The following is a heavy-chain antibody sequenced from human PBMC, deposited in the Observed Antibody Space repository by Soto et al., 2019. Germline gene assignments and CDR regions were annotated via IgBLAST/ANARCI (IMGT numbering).Heavy chain of an antibody. J-gene: IGHJ5*02. Sequence: QVQLQESGPGLVKPSQTLSLTCTVSGGSISSGGFYWSWIRHHPGKGLEWIGYIYYSGSTYYNPSLTSRVTISVDTSKNQFSLRLSSVPAADTAVYYCARDPSGIAAEGWFDPWGQGTLVTVSS. CDR3: ARDPSGIAAEGWFDP. CDR1: GGSISSGGFY. D-gene: IGHD6-13*01. V-gene: IGHV4-31*03. CDR2: IYYSGST.